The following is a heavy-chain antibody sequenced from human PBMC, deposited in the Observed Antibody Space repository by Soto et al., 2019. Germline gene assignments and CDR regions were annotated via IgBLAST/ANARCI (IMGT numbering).Heavy chain of an antibody. J-gene: IGHJ4*02. Sequence: QVQLVQSGAEVKKPGASVKVSCKASGYTFSSYALHWVRQAPGQRLEWMGWINAGNGNTKYSQKFQSRVTFTRDTSASTAYMELSSLRSEDTAVYYCASPSYGSGSYYWGQGTLVTVSS. D-gene: IGHD3-10*01. CDR2: INAGNGNT. V-gene: IGHV1-3*01. CDR1: GYTFSSYA. CDR3: ASPSYGSGSYY.